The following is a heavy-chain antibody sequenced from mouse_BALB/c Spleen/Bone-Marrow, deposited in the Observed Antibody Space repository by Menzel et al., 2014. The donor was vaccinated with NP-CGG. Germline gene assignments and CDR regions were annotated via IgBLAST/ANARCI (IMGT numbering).Heavy chain of an antibody. CDR3: TKEGHASSYAY. CDR2: IHYSGSA. V-gene: IGHV3-1*02. CDR1: GYSITRGYN. Sequence: DVMLVESGPDLVKPSQFLSLTCTVTGYSITRGYNWHWIRQFPGNKLEWMGYIHYSGSANYNPSLKSQISITRDTSKNQFFLQLNSVTTEDTATYYCTKEGHASSYAYWGQGTTLTVSS. J-gene: IGHJ2*01. D-gene: IGHD1-1*01.